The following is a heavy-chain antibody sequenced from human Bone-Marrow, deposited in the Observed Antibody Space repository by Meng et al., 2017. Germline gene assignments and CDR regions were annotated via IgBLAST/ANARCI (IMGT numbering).Heavy chain of an antibody. J-gene: IGHJ3*02. V-gene: IGHV1-2*06. CDR1: GYTFTGYY. CDR3: ARALVLRYFDWLKGGTSDDAFDI. CDR2: INPNSGGT. Sequence: ASVKVSCKASGYTFTGYYMHWVRQAPGQGLEWMGRINPNSGGTNYAQKFQGRVTMTRDTSISTAYMELSRLRSDDTAVYYCARALVLRYFDWLKGGTSDDAFDIWGQGTMVTVSS. D-gene: IGHD3-9*01.